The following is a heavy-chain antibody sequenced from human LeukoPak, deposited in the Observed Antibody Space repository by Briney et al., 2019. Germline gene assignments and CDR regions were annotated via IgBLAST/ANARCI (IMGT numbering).Heavy chain of an antibody. V-gene: IGHV4-59*01. D-gene: IGHD3-10*01. Sequence: SETLSLTCTVSGGSISSYYWSWIRQPPGKGLEWIGYIYYSGSTNYNPSLKSRVTISVDTSKNQFSLKLSSVTAADTAVYYCARAETAHYYFDYLGQGILVTVSS. CDR2: IYYSGST. J-gene: IGHJ4*02. CDR3: ARAETAHYYFDY. CDR1: GGSISSYY.